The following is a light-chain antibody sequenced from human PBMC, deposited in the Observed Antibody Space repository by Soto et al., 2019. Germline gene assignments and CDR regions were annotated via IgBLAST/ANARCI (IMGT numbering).Light chain of an antibody. CDR3: AVWDDSLSAYV. V-gene: IGLV1-47*02. J-gene: IGLJ1*01. CDR2: TND. CDR1: SSNIGINY. Sequence: QSVLTQPPSASGTPGQRVTISCSGSSSNIGINYVYWYQQRPGTAPKLLIYTNDQRPSGVPDRFSGSKSGTSASLAISGLRSEDEGDHYCAVWDDSLSAYVFGTGTKVTVL.